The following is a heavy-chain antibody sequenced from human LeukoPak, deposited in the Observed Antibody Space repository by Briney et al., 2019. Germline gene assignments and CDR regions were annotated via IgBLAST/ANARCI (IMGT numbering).Heavy chain of an antibody. CDR3: ARLGIDYDILTGYIPDAFDI. CDR1: GGSISSVDYY. CDR2: IYYSGST. J-gene: IGHJ3*02. V-gene: IGHV4-30-4*01. D-gene: IGHD3-9*01. Sequence: SETLSLTCTVSGGSISSVDYYWSWIRQPPGKGLEWIWYIYYSGSTYYDPSLKSRVMISVDASKNQFSLKLSSVTAADTAVYYCARLGIDYDILTGYIPDAFDIWGQGTMVTVSS.